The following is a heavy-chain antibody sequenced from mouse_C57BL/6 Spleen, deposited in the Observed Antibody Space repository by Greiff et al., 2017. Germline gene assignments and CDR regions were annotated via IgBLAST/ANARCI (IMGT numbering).Heavy chain of an antibody. CDR3: ARDDYGSRSSARDY. Sequence: EVKLMESGGGLVKPGGSLKLSCAASGFTFSSYAMSWVRQTPEQRLEWVATISAGGGYTYYPDNVKGRFTISRDNATNTLYLQRSHLKAEDTAMDYCARDDYGSRSSARDYWGQGTSVTVSS. CDR2: ISAGGGYT. V-gene: IGHV5-4*01. CDR1: GFTFSSYA. D-gene: IGHD1-1*01. J-gene: IGHJ4*01.